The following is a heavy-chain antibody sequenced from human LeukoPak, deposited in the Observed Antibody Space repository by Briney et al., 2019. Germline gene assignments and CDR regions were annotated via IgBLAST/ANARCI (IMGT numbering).Heavy chain of an antibody. D-gene: IGHD1-26*01. CDR1: GYSFANYW. Sequence: GESLKISCKGSGYSFANYWIGWVRQMPGKGLEWLGVIYPAGSLTRYSPSFQGQVTISADKSISTAYLQWSSLKASDSAMYYCARQFIVGDFGWFDPWGQGTLVTVSS. V-gene: IGHV5-51*01. CDR3: ARQFIVGDFGWFDP. J-gene: IGHJ5*02. CDR2: IYPAGSLT.